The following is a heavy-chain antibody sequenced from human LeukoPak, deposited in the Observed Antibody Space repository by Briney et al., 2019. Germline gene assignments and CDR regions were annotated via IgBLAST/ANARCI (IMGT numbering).Heavy chain of an antibody. CDR2: ISTSGSTI. J-gene: IGHJ4*02. Sequence: PGGSLRLSCAASGFTFSSYEMNWVRQAPGKGLEWVSYISTSGSTIYYADSVKGRFTSSRDNAKNSLHLQMNSLRAEDTAVYYCAGGNIGYYFDYWGQGTLVTVSS. CDR1: GFTFSSYE. D-gene: IGHD5-12*01. CDR3: AGGNIGYYFDY. V-gene: IGHV3-48*03.